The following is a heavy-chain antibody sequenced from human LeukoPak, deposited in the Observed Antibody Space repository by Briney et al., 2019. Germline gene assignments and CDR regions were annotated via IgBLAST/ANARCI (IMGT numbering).Heavy chain of an antibody. CDR1: GYTFTGYY. CDR2: INPNSGGT. D-gene: IGHD5-12*01. Sequence: ASVKVSCKASGYTFTGYYMHWVRQAPGQGLEWMGWINPNSGGTNYAQKFQGRVTMTRDTSISTAYMELSRLRSDDTAVYYCASLEGPLSGPPMDVWGKGTTVTVSS. J-gene: IGHJ6*03. V-gene: IGHV1-2*02. CDR3: ASLEGPLSGPPMDV.